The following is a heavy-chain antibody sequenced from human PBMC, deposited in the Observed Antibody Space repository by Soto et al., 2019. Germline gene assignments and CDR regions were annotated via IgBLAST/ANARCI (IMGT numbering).Heavy chain of an antibody. CDR1: GFTFSSYA. Sequence: QVQLVESGGGVVQPGRSLRLSCAASGFTFSSYAMHWVRQAPGKGLEWVAVISFDGGNKYYADSVKGRFTISRDNSKNTLYLQMNGLRAEDTAVYFCARSPIPARPAWFDPWGQGTLVTVSS. CDR2: ISFDGGNK. V-gene: IGHV3-30-3*01. D-gene: IGHD6-6*01. J-gene: IGHJ5*02. CDR3: ARSPIPARPAWFDP.